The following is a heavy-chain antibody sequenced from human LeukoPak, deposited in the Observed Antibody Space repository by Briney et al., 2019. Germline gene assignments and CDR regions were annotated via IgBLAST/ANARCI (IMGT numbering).Heavy chain of an antibody. D-gene: IGHD4-23*01. Sequence: PWGSLRLSCAASGFTFSSYGMHWVRQAPGKGLEWVAVISYDGSNKYYADSVKGRFTISRDNSKNTLYLQMNSLRAEDTAVYYCARTSTVVTPDGPIDYWGQGTLVTVSS. J-gene: IGHJ4*02. CDR1: GFTFSSYG. CDR3: ARTSTVVTPDGPIDY. CDR2: ISYDGSNK. V-gene: IGHV3-30*03.